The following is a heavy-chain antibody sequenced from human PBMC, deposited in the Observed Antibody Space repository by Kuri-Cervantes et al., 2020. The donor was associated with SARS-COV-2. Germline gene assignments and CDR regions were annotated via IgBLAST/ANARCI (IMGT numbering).Heavy chain of an antibody. CDR1: GRSFSGYY. V-gene: IGHV4-34*01. CDR2: INHSGST. J-gene: IGHJ6*02. D-gene: IGHD6-19*01. CDR3: ARARWGSGWTYYYHGMDV. Sequence: SETLSPTCAVYGRSFSGYYWSWIRQPPGKGLEWIGEINHSGSTNYNPSLKSRVPISVDTSKNQFSLKLSSVTAADTAVYYCARARWGSGWTYYYHGMDVWGQGTTVTVSS.